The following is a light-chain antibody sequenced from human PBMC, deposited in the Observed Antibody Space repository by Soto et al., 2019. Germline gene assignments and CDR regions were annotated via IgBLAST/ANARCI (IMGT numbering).Light chain of an antibody. J-gene: IGKJ3*01. V-gene: IGKV3-11*01. Sequence: EMVLTQSPATLSLSPGERATLSCRTSQSVSSYLAWYQQQPGQAPRLLLYDASNRATGIPARFSGSGSGTDFKLTISSLEPEDVAVYDCQQRSNWPFNFGPGTKVDVK. CDR1: QSVSSY. CDR2: DAS. CDR3: QQRSNWPFN.